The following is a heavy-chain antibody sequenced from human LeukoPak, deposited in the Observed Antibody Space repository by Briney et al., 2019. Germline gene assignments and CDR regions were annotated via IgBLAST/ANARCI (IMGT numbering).Heavy chain of an antibody. CDR3: ARDLGPP. Sequence: GSLRLSCAASGFTFSSYGMHWVRQAPGKGLEWVAVISYDGSNKYYADSVKGRFTISRDNSKNTLYLQMNSLRAEDTAVYYCARDLGPPWGQGTLVTVSS. CDR2: ISYDGSNK. D-gene: IGHD3-10*01. J-gene: IGHJ5*02. V-gene: IGHV3-30*03. CDR1: GFTFSSYG.